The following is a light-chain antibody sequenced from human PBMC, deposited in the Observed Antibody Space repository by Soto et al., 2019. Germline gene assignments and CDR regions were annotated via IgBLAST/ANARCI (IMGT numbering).Light chain of an antibody. J-gene: IGLJ2*01. V-gene: IGLV1-44*01. CDR2: TST. CDR1: SFNIGSNA. Sequence: QSALTQPPSASAAPGQKVTISCSGSSFNIGSNAVNWYQQLPRTAPKLLIYTSTQRPSGVPDRFSGSNSGTSASLAISGLQSDDEADYFCAAWDDSLNALLFGGGTKLTVL. CDR3: AAWDDSLNALL.